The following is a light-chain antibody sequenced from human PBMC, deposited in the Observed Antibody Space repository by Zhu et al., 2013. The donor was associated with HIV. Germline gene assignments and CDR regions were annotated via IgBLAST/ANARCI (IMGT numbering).Light chain of an antibody. V-gene: IGLV1-51*01. CDR1: RSNIGNNL. CDR2: DNN. J-gene: IGLJ3*02. CDR3: GTWDSSLYAVV. Sequence: QSVLTQPPSVSTAPGQRVTISCSGTRSNIGNNLVSWYQQFPGTAPKLLIYDNNKRPSGIPDRFSGSRSGTSATLDITGLQTGDEADYYCGTWDSSLYAVVFGGGTKLT.